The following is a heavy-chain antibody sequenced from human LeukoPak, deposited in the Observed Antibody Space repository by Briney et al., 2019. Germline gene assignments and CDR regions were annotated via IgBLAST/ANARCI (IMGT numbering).Heavy chain of an antibody. CDR2: IYYSGST. J-gene: IGHJ4*02. D-gene: IGHD2-8*01. V-gene: IGHV4-61*01. CDR3: ARDNGWGGFDY. CDR1: GGSISSSSYY. Sequence: SETLSLTCTVSGGSISSSSYYWSWIRQPPGKGLEWIGYIYYSGSTNYNPSLKSRVTISVDTSKSQFSLKLSSVTAADTAVYYCARDNGWGGFDYWGQGTLVTVSS.